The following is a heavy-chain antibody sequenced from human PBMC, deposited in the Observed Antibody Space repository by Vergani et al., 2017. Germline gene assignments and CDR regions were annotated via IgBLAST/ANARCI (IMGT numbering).Heavy chain of an antibody. J-gene: IGHJ6*02. CDR2: ISGSGGST. Sequence: VQLVESGGGVVQPGRSLRLSCAASGFTFSSYAMSWVRQAPGKGLEWVSAISGSGGSTYYADSVKGRFTISRDNSKNTLYLQMNSLRAEDTAVYYCASYSGYDYPPYYYYGMDVWGQGTTVTVSS. CDR3: ASYSGYDYPPYYYYGMDV. V-gene: IGHV3-23*04. D-gene: IGHD5-12*01. CDR1: GFTFSSYA.